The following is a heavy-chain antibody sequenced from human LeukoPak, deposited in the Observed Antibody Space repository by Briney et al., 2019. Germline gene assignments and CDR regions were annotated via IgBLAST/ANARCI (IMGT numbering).Heavy chain of an antibody. CDR1: GCSFSSYP. J-gene: IGHJ4*02. Sequence: GGSLRLSCSASGCSFSSYPMHWVRQAPGKGLEYVSAISSNGGSTYYADSVKGRFTISRDNSKNTLYLQMSSLRAEDTAVYYCGAPPKYYYESSGYPGYYWGQGTLVTVSS. CDR3: GAPPKYYYESSGYPGYY. CDR2: ISSNGGST. D-gene: IGHD3-22*01. V-gene: IGHV3-64D*09.